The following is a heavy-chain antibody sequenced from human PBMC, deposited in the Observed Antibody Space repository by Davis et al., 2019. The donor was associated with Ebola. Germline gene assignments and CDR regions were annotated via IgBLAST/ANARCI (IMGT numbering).Heavy chain of an antibody. J-gene: IGHJ4*02. D-gene: IGHD3-22*01. CDR3: ARSPSLSYDSSGYSYFDY. CDR2: IYPGDSDT. V-gene: IGHV5-51*01. CDR1: GYSFTSYW. Sequence: PGGSLRLSCKGSGYSFTSYWIGWVRQLPGKGLEWMGIIYPGDSDTRYSPSFQGQVTISADKSISTAYLQWSSLKASDTAMYYCARSPSLSYDSSGYSYFDYWGQGTLVTVSS.